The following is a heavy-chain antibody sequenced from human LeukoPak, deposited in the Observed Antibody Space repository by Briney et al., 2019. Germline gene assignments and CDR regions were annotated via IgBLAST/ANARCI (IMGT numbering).Heavy chain of an antibody. J-gene: IGHJ4*02. D-gene: IGHD6-19*01. CDR3: ARVESGWLLKF. CDR1: GGSISRFY. V-gene: IGHV4-59*13. CDR2: IHYTGST. Sequence: SETLSLTCTVSGGSISRFYWSWIRQPPGKGLEWIGYIHYTGSTNYNPSLKSRVTISVDTSRNQFSLKLNSVTAADTALYYRARVESGWLLKFWGQGTLVTVSS.